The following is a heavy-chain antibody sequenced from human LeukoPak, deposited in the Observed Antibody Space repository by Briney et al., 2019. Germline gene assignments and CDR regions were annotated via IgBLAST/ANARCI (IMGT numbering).Heavy chain of an antibody. V-gene: IGHV1-8*01. D-gene: IGHD3-3*01. CDR2: MNPNSGNT. CDR1: GYTFTSYG. J-gene: IGHJ6*02. Sequence: ASVKVSCKASGYTFTSYGINWVRQATGQGLEWMGWMNPNSGNTGYAQKFQGRVTMTRNTSISTAYMELSSLRSEDTAVYYCAREYVDYDFWSGYYGMDVWGQGTTVTVSS. CDR3: AREYVDYDFWSGYYGMDV.